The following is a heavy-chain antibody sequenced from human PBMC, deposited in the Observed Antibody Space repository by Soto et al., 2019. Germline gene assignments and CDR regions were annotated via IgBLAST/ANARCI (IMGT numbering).Heavy chain of an antibody. CDR1: GGSVSSGSYY. V-gene: IGHV4-61*01. D-gene: IGHD6-6*01. J-gene: IGHJ4*02. CDR3: ARISIAARHDY. CDR2: IYYSGST. Sequence: QVQLQESGPGLVKPSETLSLTCTVSGGSVSSGSYYWSWIRQPPGKGLEWIGYIYYSGSTNYNPSLKSRVTISVDTSKNQFSLKLSSVTAADTAVYYCARISIAARHDYWGQGTLVTVSS.